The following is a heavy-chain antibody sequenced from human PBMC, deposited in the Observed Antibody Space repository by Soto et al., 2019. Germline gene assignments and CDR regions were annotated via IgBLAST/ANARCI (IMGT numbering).Heavy chain of an antibody. CDR3: ARGLKNYYGVDV. V-gene: IGHV3-74*01. J-gene: IGHJ6*02. CDR2: IKGDGSSL. Sequence: EVKVVESGGGLVQPGGSLRLSCVASGFTFSTYWMHWVRQVPGKGPVWVSRIKGDGSSLSYADSVKGRFTISRDNVENTVYLQMGSLRADDTAVYYCARGLKNYYGVDVWGQGTTVTVSS. CDR1: GFTFSTYW.